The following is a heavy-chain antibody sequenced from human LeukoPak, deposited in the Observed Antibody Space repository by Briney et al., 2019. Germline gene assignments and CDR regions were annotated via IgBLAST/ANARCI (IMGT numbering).Heavy chain of an antibody. CDR1: GGSISSSSYY. CDR3: ARRRYIRGPDVVNPFDY. V-gene: IGHV4-39*01. Sequence: SETLSLTCTVSGGSISSSSYYWGWIRQPPGKGLEWIGTIYYTGSTYYNPSLKSRVTISVDTSKNQFSLKLSSVTATDTAVYYCARRRYIRGPDVVNPFDYWGQGILVTVSS. CDR2: IYYTGST. D-gene: IGHD1-1*01. J-gene: IGHJ4*02.